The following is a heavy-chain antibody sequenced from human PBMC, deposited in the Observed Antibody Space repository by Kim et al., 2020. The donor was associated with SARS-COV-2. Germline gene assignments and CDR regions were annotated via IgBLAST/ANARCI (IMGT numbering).Heavy chain of an antibody. D-gene: IGHD1-26*01. CDR2: P. J-gene: IGHJ5*02. Sequence: PTYAQGFTGRFVFSLDTSVSTAYLQISSLKAEDTAVYYCARASKWELLEHWGQGTLVTVSS. V-gene: IGHV7-4-1*02. CDR3: ARASKWELLEH.